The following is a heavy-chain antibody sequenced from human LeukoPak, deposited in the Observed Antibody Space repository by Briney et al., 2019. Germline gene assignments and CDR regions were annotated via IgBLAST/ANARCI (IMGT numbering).Heavy chain of an antibody. CDR3: ARQTGSGLFILP. V-gene: IGHV4-39*01. D-gene: IGHD3/OR15-3a*01. CDR1: GGSISSSSYY. Sequence: PSETLSLTCTVSGGSISSSSYYWGWIRQPPGKGLEWIGSIYYSGSTYYNPSLKSRVTISVDTSKNQFSLKLSSVTAADTAVYFCARQTGSGLFILPGGQGTLVTVSS. J-gene: IGHJ4*02. CDR2: IYYSGST.